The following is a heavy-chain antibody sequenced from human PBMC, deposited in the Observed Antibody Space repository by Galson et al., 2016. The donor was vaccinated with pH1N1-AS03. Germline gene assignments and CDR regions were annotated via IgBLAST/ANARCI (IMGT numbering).Heavy chain of an antibody. CDR1: GLEFSYFW. CDR3: ARGEMIGDDS. CDR2: IKQDGSET. J-gene: IGHJ4*02. Sequence: LRLSCAASGLEFSYFWMTWVRQAPGKGPEWVANIKQDGSETHYVDSVKGRFTISRDNAKNSLYLQMNSLRVEDTAMNYCARGEMIGDDSWGQGTLVTVSS. V-gene: IGHV3-7*03. D-gene: IGHD3-16*01.